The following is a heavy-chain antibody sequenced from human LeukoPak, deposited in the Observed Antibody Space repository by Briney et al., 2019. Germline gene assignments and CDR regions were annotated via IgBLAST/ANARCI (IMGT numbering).Heavy chain of an antibody. CDR1: GGTFSSYA. CDR2: IIPIFGTA. D-gene: IGHD6-19*01. Sequence: SVKVSCKASGGTFSSYAISWVRQAPGQGLEWMGRIIPIFGTANYAQKFQGRVTITTDESTSTAYMELSSLRSEDTAVYYCARATVAGTELFDYWGQGTLDTVSS. J-gene: IGHJ4*02. V-gene: IGHV1-69*05. CDR3: ARATVAGTELFDY.